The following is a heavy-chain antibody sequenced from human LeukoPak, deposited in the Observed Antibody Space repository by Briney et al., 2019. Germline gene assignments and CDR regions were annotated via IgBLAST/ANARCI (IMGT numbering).Heavy chain of an antibody. CDR1: GYTLTGYY. D-gene: IGHD3-3*01. V-gene: IGHV1-2*02. CDR3: ARDKVAQYDFWSGKYPGYFGY. Sequence: AAVKVSRKPSGYTLTGYYMHWVRQAPGQGNECVGWINPNSEGTNYAQTFPGRVTITRDPSISTAYMELSALRSGHTPVDYCARDKVAQYDFWSGKYPGYFGYWGEGTLVTVSS. J-gene: IGHJ4*02. CDR2: INPNSEGT.